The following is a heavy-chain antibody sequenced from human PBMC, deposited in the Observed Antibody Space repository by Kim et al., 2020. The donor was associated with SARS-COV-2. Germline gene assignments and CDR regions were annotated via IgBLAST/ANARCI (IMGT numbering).Heavy chain of an antibody. V-gene: IGHV4-34*01. CDR1: GGSFSGYY. D-gene: IGHD3-10*01. J-gene: IGHJ4*02. Sequence: SETLSLTCAVYGGSFSGYYWSWIRQPPGKGLEWIGEINHSGSTNYNPSLKSRVTISVDTSKNQFSLKLSSVTAADTAVYFCSSGQGMVRGGIPFVYWGQG. CDR2: INHSGST. CDR3: SSGQGMVRGGIPFVY.